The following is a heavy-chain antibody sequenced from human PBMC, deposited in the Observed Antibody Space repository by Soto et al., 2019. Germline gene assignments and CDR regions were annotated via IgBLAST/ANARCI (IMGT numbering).Heavy chain of an antibody. CDR1: GGTFSSYA. J-gene: IGHJ6*02. CDR2: IIPIFGTA. V-gene: IGHV1-69*13. D-gene: IGHD3-10*01. CDR3: ARVRGSGSSGDYYYYGMDV. Sequence: SVKVSCKASGGTFSSYAISWVRQAPGQGLEWMGGIIPIFGTANYAQKFQGRVTITADESTSTAYMELSSLRSEDTAVYYCARVRGSGSSGDYYYYGMDVWGQGXTVTVSS.